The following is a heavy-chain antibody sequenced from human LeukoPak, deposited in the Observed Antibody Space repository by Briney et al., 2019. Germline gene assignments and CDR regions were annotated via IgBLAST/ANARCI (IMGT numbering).Heavy chain of an antibody. Sequence: SETLSLTCTVSGGSVSSGSYYWSWIRQPPGKGLEWIGYIYYSGSTNYNPSLKSRVTISVDTSKNQFSLKLSSVTAADTAVYYCARDYDILTGFLLVGMDLWGQGTTVTVSS. J-gene: IGHJ6*02. CDR3: ARDYDILTGFLLVGMDL. D-gene: IGHD3-9*01. V-gene: IGHV4-61*01. CDR2: IYYSGST. CDR1: GGSVSSGSYY.